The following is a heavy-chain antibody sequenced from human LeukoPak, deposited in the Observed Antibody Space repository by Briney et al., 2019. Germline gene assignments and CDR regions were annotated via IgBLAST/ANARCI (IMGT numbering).Heavy chain of an antibody. CDR2: ISGSGGST. CDR3: AKDGRIVVVVAASFDY. CDR1: GFTFSTYW. D-gene: IGHD2-15*01. J-gene: IGHJ4*02. Sequence: GGSLRLSCAASGFTFSTYWMSWVRQAPGKGLEWVSAISGSGGSTYYADSVKGRFTISRDNSKNTLYLQMNRLRAEDTAVYYCAKDGRIVVVVAASFDYWGQGTLVTVSS. V-gene: IGHV3-23*01.